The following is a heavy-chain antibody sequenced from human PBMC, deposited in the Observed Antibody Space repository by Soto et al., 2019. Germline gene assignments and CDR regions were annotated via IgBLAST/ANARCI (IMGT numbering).Heavy chain of an antibody. J-gene: IGHJ6*02. CDR3: ARVGVRLGRIAARPQADPYYYAMDV. CDR1: GDSVSSTSAA. D-gene: IGHD6-6*01. Sequence: PSQTLSLTCAISGDSVSSTSAAWYWIRQSPSRGLKWLGMTYYRSRWYNDYSVSVKSRITVNTDTSKNQFSLKLSSVTAADTAVYYCARVGVRLGRIAARPQADPYYYAMDVWGQGTTVTVSS. V-gene: IGHV6-1*01. CDR2: TYYRSRWYN.